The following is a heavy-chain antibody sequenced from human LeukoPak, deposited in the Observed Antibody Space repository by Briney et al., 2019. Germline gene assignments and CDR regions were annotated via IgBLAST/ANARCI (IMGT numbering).Heavy chain of an antibody. CDR1: GYSISSGYY. CDR2: IYPSGST. V-gene: IGHV4-38-2*02. CDR3: AALGNLSFDY. Sequence: SETLSLTCTVSGYSISSGYYWGWIRQPPEKRLEWIGSIYPSGSTFYNPSLKSRVTMSVDTSRNQFSLKLSSMTAADTAVYYCAALGNLSFDYWGQGTLVTVSS. J-gene: IGHJ4*02. D-gene: IGHD3-16*01.